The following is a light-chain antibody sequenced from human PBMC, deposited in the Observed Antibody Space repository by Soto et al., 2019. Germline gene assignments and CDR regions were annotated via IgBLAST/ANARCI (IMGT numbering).Light chain of an antibody. V-gene: IGKV4-1*01. CDR1: QSVLYSSNNKNY. J-gene: IGKJ4*01. CDR3: QQYYSTPFT. Sequence: DIVMTQSPSSLAVSLGERATINCKSSQSVLYSSNNKNYLAWYQQKPGQPPKLLIYWASTRESGVPDRFSGSGSGTDFTLTISSLQAEDVAVYYCQQYYSTPFTFGGGTKVEIQ. CDR2: WAS.